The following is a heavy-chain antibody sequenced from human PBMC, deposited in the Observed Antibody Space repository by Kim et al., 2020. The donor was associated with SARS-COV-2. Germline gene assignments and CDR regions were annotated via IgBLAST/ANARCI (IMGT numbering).Heavy chain of an antibody. J-gene: IGHJ6*02. V-gene: IGHV1-69*13. CDR2: IIPIFPTT. Sequence: SVKVSCKASGGAFSTYAISWVRQAPGLGLEWMGGIIPIFPTTNYAQKFLGRLTITADESTSTAYMELGSLTSEDTAVYFCAREESNVDRGVPYGVDLWGQGTPVIVSS. CDR1: GGAFSTYA. CDR3: AREESNVDRGVPYGVDL. D-gene: IGHD3-10*01.